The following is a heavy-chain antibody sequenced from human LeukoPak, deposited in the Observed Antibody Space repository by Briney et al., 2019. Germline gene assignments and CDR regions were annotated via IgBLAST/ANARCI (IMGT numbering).Heavy chain of an antibody. CDR2: IYHSGST. D-gene: IGHD5-12*01. CDR3: ARGFDWGEMAPFDP. CDR1: GGSISSGGYS. Sequence: SQTLSLTCAVSGGSISSGGYSWSWIRQPPGKGLEWIGYIYHSGSTYYNPSLKSRVTISVDTSKNQFSLKLSSVTAADTAVYYCARGFDWGEMAPFDPWGQGTLVTVSS. J-gene: IGHJ5*02. V-gene: IGHV4-30-2*01.